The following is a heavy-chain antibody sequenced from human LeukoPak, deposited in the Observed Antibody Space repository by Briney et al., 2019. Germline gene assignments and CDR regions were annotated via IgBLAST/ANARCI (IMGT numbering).Heavy chain of an antibody. V-gene: IGHV4-59*01. CDR2: ISYSGST. Sequence: SETLSLTCTVSGASISSYYWSWNRQPPGKGLEWIGYISYSGSTNYSPFLKTRVTISADTSKNQFSLNLSSVTAADTAVYYCARDNTVTTYFDYWGQGILVTVSS. D-gene: IGHD4-17*01. CDR1: GASISSYY. J-gene: IGHJ4*02. CDR3: ARDNTVTTYFDY.